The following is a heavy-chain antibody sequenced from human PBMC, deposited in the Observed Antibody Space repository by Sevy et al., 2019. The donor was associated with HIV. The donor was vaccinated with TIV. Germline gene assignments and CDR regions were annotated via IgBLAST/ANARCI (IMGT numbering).Heavy chain of an antibody. CDR3: ARDPPGEYAGNSGFDY. D-gene: IGHD2-8*01. Sequence: SETLSLTCAVSGYSISSGYYWGWIRQPPGEGLEWIGSIYHSGSTYYNPSIKSRVTISVDTSKNQFSLKLSSVTAADTAVYSCARDPPGEYAGNSGFDYWGQGTLVTVSS. J-gene: IGHJ4*02. CDR1: GYSISSGYY. CDR2: IYHSGST. V-gene: IGHV4-38-2*02.